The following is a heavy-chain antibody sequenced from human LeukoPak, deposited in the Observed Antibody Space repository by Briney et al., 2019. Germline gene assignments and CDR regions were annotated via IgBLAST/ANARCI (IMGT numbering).Heavy chain of an antibody. CDR1: GFTFSTYS. J-gene: IGHJ4*02. D-gene: IGHD2-15*01. CDR3: TTDSGVVVAATPDY. Sequence: PGGSLRLSCAASGFTFSTYSMNWVRQAPGKGLEWVGRIKSKTDGGTTDYAAPVKGRFTISRDDSKNTLYLQMNSLKTEDTAVYYCTTDSGVVVAATPDYWGQGTLVTVSS. CDR2: IKSKTDGGTT. V-gene: IGHV3-15*01.